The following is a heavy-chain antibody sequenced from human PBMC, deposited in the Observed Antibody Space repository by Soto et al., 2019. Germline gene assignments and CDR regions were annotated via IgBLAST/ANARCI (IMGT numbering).Heavy chain of an antibody. V-gene: IGHV4-59*01. Sequence: SETLSLTCTVSGGSIGRFYWSWIRQPPGKGLEWIANIHYSGNTNYNPSLKSRVSISVDTSRNQVSLKVNSVTAADTAAYYCARVDNYLPSTWGQGTLVTVPS. D-gene: IGHD3-10*01. CDR3: ARVDNYLPST. CDR1: GGSIGRFY. CDR2: IHYSGNT. J-gene: IGHJ5*02.